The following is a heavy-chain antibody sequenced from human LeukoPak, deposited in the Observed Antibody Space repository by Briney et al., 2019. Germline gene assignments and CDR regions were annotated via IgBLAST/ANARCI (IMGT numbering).Heavy chain of an antibody. CDR2: IYYSGST. J-gene: IGHJ4*02. CDR3: ARGGNHDYGDYDFDY. V-gene: IGHV4-59*08. D-gene: IGHD4-17*01. CDR1: GGSISRYY. Sequence: SETLSLTCTVSGGSISRYYWSWIRQPPGKGLEWIGYIYYSGSTNYNPSLKSRVTISVDTSKNQFSLKLSSVTAADTAVYYCARGGNHDYGDYDFDYWGQGTLVTVSS.